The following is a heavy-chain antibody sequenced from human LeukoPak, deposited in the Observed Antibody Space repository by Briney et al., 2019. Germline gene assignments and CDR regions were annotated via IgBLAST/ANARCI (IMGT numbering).Heavy chain of an antibody. CDR3: ARGLVTGTTYYYYMDV. V-gene: IGHV3-21*01. J-gene: IGHJ6*03. CDR2: ISSSSSYI. D-gene: IGHD1-7*01. CDR1: GFTFSSYS. Sequence: GGSLRLSCAASGFTFSSYSMNWVRQAPGKGLEWVSSISSSSSYIYYADLVKGRFTISRDNAKNSLYLQMNSLRAEDTAVYYCARGLVTGTTYYYYMDVWGKGTTVTVSS.